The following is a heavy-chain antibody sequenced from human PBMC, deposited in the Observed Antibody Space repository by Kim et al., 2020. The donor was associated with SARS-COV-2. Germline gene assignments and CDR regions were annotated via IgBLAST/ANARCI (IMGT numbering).Heavy chain of an antibody. J-gene: IGHJ4*02. D-gene: IGHD3-10*01. CDR2: IYPGDSDT. CDR3: ARHPSLYYYGSGSYKGGFDY. CDR1: GYSFTSYW. V-gene: IGHV5-51*01. Sequence: GESLKISCKGSGYSFTSYWIGWVRQMPGKGLEWMGIIYPGDSDTRYSPSFQGQVTISADKSISTAYLQWSSLKASDTAMYYCARHPSLYYYGSGSYKGGFDYWGQGTLVTVSS.